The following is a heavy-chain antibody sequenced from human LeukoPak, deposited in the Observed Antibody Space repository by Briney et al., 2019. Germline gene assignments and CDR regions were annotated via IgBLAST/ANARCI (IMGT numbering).Heavy chain of an antibody. CDR2: ISSSSSTI. D-gene: IGHD2-15*01. CDR1: GFTFSSYS. J-gene: IGHJ6*02. CDR3: ARSRVYCSGGSCYDLWDYYYYGMDV. Sequence: GGSLRLSCAASGFTFSSYSMNWVRQAPGKGLEWVSYISSSSSTIYYADPVKGRFTISRDNAKNSLYLQMNSLRAEDTAVYYCARSRVYCSGGSCYDLWDYYYYGMDVWGQGTTVTVSS. V-gene: IGHV3-48*01.